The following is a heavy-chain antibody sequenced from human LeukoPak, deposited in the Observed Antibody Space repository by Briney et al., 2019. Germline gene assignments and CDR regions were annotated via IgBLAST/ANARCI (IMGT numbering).Heavy chain of an antibody. CDR2: ISSSSSYI. V-gene: IGHV3-21*01. CDR3: AREGVVVPAAPLDY. D-gene: IGHD2-2*01. CDR1: GFTFSSYS. J-gene: IGHJ4*02. Sequence: GGSLRLSCAASGFTFSSYSMNWVRQAPGKGLEWVSSISSSSSYIYYAGSVKGRFTISRDNAKNSLYLQMNNLRAEDTAVYYCAREGVVVPAAPLDYWGQGTLVTVSS.